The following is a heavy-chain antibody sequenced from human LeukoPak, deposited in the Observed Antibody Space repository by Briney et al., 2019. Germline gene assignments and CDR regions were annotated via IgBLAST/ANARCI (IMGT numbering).Heavy chain of an antibody. CDR3: ARDDFRGGYCSGGSCYGTYYYYYMDV. D-gene: IGHD2-15*01. CDR2: IKQDGSEK. V-gene: IGHV3-7*01. CDR1: GFTFSSYW. J-gene: IGHJ6*03. Sequence: GGSPRLSCAASGFTFSSYWMSWVRQAPGKGLEWVANIKQDGSEKCYVDSVKGRFTISRDNAKNSLYLQMNSLRAEDTAVYYCARDDFRGGYCSGGSCYGTYYYYYMDVWGKGTTVTVSS.